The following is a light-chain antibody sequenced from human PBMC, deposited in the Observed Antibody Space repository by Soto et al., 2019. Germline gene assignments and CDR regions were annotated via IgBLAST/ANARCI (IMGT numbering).Light chain of an antibody. V-gene: IGKV1-12*01. J-gene: IGKJ4*01. CDR2: AAS. CDR1: QDISSW. Sequence: DIQMTQSPSSVSASVGDTVTITCRASQDISSWLAWFQQKPGRAPKLLLYAASTLQSGIPSRFTDSGSGADFTLTISSQQPEDFATYYCQQADSVPFTVGGATKVEIK. CDR3: QQADSVPFT.